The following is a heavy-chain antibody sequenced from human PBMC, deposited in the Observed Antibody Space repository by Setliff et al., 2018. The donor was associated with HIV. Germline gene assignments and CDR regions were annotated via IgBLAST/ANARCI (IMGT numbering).Heavy chain of an antibody. D-gene: IGHD6-13*01. CDR3: ARDGYSSSWYVISGSFDY. Sequence: SETLSLTCIFSGGSISSSSYYWGWIRQPPGKGLEWIGTVYYSGSTYYNPSLKSRVTISVDTSENQFSLKLSSVTAADTAVYYCARDGYSSSWYVISGSFDYWGQGILVTVSS. CDR1: GGSISSSSYY. V-gene: IGHV4-39*07. CDR2: VYYSGST. J-gene: IGHJ4*02.